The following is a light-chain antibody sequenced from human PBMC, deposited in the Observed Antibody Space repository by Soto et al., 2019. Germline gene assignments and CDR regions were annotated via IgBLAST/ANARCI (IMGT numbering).Light chain of an antibody. V-gene: IGKV1-6*01. J-gene: IGKJ1*01. CDR2: AAS. Sequence: IQMTQSPSSLSASIGDRVTITCRASQRIRTSLNWYQQKPGKAPKLLIYAASSLQSGVPSRFGGSGSGTDFTLTISSLQPEDFATYYCLQDYNYPPTFGQGTKVDIK. CDR1: QRIRTS. CDR3: LQDYNYPPT.